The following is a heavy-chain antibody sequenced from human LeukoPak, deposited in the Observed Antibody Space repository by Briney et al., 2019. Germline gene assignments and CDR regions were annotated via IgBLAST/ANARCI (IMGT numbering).Heavy chain of an antibody. Sequence: PGGSLRLSWAASGFTFSSYAMHWVRQAPGKGLEWVAVISYDGSNKYYADSVKGRFTISRDNSKNTLYLQMNSLRAEDTAVYYCARSGYSYGYGWFDPWGQGTLVTVSS. V-gene: IGHV3-30-3*01. CDR3: ARSGYSYGYGWFDP. CDR1: GFTFSSYA. J-gene: IGHJ5*02. D-gene: IGHD5-18*01. CDR2: ISYDGSNK.